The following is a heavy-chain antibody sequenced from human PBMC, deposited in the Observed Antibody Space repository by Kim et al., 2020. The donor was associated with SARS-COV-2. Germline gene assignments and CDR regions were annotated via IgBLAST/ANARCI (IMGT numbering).Heavy chain of an antibody. CDR1: GFTFSDYY. V-gene: IGHV3-11*06. J-gene: IGHJ3*02. D-gene: IGHD3-22*01. CDR2: ISSGVTYT. CDR3: VRGRNYYESSGFCPDM. Sequence: GGSLRLSCAASGFTFSDYYMTWIRQAPGKGLEWISFISSGVTYTNYADSVKGRFTISRDNAKNTVFLQMNSLRDGDTAVNFCVRGRNYYESSGFCPDMWGQGTKVTVSS.